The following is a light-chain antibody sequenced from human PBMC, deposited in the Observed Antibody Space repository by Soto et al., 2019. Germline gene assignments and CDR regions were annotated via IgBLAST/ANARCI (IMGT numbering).Light chain of an antibody. CDR1: QSVSGIY. CDR3: QQRSNWTLT. J-gene: IGKJ4*01. CDR2: GAS. V-gene: IGKV3D-20*02. Sequence: ENVLTQYPGTRYASAGERATLSWGASQSVSGIYLAWYQQKHGQAPRLLIYGASNRATGIPARFSGSGSGTDFTLTISSLETEDFAVYYGQQRSNWTLTFGGGTKVDIK.